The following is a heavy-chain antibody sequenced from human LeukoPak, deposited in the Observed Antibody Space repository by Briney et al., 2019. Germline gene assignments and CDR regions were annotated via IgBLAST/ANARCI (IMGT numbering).Heavy chain of an antibody. J-gene: IGHJ6*02. CDR3: ARDNSPFSWLARTSMDV. V-gene: IGHV3-33*01. CDR2: IWYDGSNK. D-gene: IGHD6-19*01. Sequence: GGSLRPSCAASGFTFSSYGMHWVRQAPGKGLEWVAVIWYDGSNKYYADSVKGRFTISRDNSKNTLYLQMNSLRAEDTAVYYCARDNSPFSWLARTSMDVWGQGTTVTVSS. CDR1: GFTFSSYG.